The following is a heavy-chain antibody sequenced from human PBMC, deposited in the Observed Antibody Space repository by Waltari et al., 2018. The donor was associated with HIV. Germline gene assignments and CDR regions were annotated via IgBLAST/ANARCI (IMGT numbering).Heavy chain of an antibody. V-gene: IGHV3-74*01. CDR2: INSDGSST. Sequence: EVQLVESGGGSVQPGGSLRLSCAASGFTFSSYWMHWVRQGPGKGLVWVSRINSDGSSTSYADSVKGRFTISRDNAKNTVYLQMSSLRAEDTAVYYCARAGRDGKLPPDYWGQGTLVTVSS. D-gene: IGHD1-26*01. CDR1: GFTFSSYW. CDR3: ARAGRDGKLPPDY. J-gene: IGHJ4*02.